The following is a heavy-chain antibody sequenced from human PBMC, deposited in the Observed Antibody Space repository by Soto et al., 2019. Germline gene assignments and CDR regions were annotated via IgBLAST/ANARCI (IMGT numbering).Heavy chain of an antibody. CDR3: ARSIDP. Sequence: QVQLQESGPGLVKPSQTLSLTCTVSGGSISSGGYYWSWVRQHPGKGLEWSGYIYYSGSTHSNPSLKSRVTMSVDPSKNQFSLKLTSVTAADTAVYYCARSIDPWGQGTLVTVSS. CDR2: IYYSGST. CDR1: GGSISSGGYY. J-gene: IGHJ5*02. V-gene: IGHV4-31*03.